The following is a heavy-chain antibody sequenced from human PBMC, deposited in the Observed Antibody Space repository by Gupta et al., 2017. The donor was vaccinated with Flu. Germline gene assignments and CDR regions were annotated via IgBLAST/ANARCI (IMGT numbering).Heavy chain of an antibody. CDR2: IYWDDDK. J-gene: IGHJ3*02. CDR3: AHSYTMVRGVMAPDAFDI. D-gene: IGHD3-10*01. V-gene: IGHV2-5*02. Sequence: GVGWIRQPPGKALEWLALIYWDDDKRYSPSLKSRLTITKDTSKNQVVRTMTNMDPVDTATYYCAHSYTMVRGVMAPDAFDIWGQGTMVTVSS. CDR1: G.